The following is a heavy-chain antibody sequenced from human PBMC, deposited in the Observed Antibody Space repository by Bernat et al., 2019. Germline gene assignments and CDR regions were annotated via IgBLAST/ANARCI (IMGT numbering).Heavy chain of an antibody. J-gene: IGHJ6*02. D-gene: IGHD6-6*01. Sequence: EVQLVESGGGLVKPGGSLRLSCAASGFTFSSYSMNWVRQAPGKGLEWVSSISSSSSYIYYADAVKGRFTISRDNAKNSLYLQMNSRRAEDTAVYYCAREGYSSSSMYYYYYGMDVWGQGTTVTVSS. CDR1: GFTFSSYS. CDR2: ISSSSSYI. CDR3: AREGYSSSSMYYYYYGMDV. V-gene: IGHV3-21*01.